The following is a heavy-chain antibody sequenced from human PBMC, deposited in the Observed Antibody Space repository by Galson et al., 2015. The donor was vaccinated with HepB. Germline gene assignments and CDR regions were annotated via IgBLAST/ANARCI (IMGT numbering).Heavy chain of an antibody. CDR1: GVTCSSYT. CDR2: ISSNSRYI. D-gene: IGHD5-18*01. CDR3: ARDAGGYSYGYFDY. Sequence: ALRLSGAASGVTCSSYTMNWVRQAPGKGLEWVSSISSNSRYIYYAGSLKGRFTNSRDNAKISLDLQLNSLRAEDTAVYFCARDAGGYSYGYFDYWGQGMLVTVSS. J-gene: IGHJ4*02. V-gene: IGHV3-21*01.